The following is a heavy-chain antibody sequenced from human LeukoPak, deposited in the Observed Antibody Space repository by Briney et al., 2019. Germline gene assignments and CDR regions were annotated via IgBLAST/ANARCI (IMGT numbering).Heavy chain of an antibody. J-gene: IGHJ4*02. CDR3: ARDLREYSSSLVTTHGGY. CDR2: ISAYNGNT. CDR1: GYTFTSYG. Sequence: ASVKVSCKASGYTFTSYGISWVRQAPGQGLEWMGWISAYNGNTNYAQKLQGRVTMTTDTSTSTAYMELRSLRSDDTAVYYCARDLREYSSSLVTTHGGYWGQGTLVTVSS. V-gene: IGHV1-18*01. D-gene: IGHD6-13*01.